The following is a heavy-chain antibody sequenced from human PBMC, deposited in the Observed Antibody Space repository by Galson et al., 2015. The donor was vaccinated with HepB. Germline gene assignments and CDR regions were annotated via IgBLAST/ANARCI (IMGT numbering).Heavy chain of an antibody. CDR1: GFTFSGYS. CDR2: ISSSSSYI. Sequence: SLRLSCAASGFTFSGYSVNWVRQAPGKGLEWVSSISSSSSYIYYADSVKGRFTISRDNAKDSLYLQMNSLRAEDTAVYYCASEYQLLWVYWGQGTLVTVSS. J-gene: IGHJ4*02. D-gene: IGHD2-2*01. V-gene: IGHV3-21*01. CDR3: ASEYQLLWVY.